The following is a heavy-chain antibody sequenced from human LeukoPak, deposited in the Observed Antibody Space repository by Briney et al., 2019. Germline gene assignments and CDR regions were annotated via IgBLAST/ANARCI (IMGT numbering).Heavy chain of an antibody. CDR1: GGTFSSYA. J-gene: IGHJ4*02. CDR3: ARVVYCSSTSCPPYYFDY. Sequence: SVKVSCKASGGTFSSYAISWVRQAPGQGLEWMGGIIPIFGTANYAQKFQGRVTITTDESTSTAYMELSSLRSEDTAVYYCARVVYCSSTSCPPYYFDYWGQGTLVTVSS. D-gene: IGHD2-2*01. V-gene: IGHV1-69*05. CDR2: IIPIFGTA.